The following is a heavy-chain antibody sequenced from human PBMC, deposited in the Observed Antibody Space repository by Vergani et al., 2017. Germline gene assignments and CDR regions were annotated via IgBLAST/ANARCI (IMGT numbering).Heavy chain of an antibody. Sequence: QVQLVQSGAEVKKPGSSVKVSCKASGGTFSSYAISWVRQAPGQGLEWMGGIIPIFGTANYAQKCQGRVTITADESTSTAYMELSSLRSEDTAVYYCARVLDYCSSTSCYGFDYWGQGTLVTVSS. CDR2: IIPIFGTA. CDR1: GGTFSSYA. CDR3: ARVLDYCSSTSCYGFDY. V-gene: IGHV1-69*12. J-gene: IGHJ4*02. D-gene: IGHD2-2*01.